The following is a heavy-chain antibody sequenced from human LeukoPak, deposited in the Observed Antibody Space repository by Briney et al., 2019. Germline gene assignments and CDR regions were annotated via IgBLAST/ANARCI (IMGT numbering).Heavy chain of an antibody. CDR2: IKSKIDGGTT. Sequence: PGGSLRLSCAASGFTFSNAWMNSVPQAPGKGLEWVGRIKSKIDGGTTDYAAPVKGRFTISRDDSKNTLYLQMNSLKTEDTAVYYCPTVLGDSSGWGQGTLVTVSS. D-gene: IGHD3-22*01. J-gene: IGHJ4*02. CDR1: GFTFSNAW. CDR3: PTVLGDSSG. V-gene: IGHV3-15*01.